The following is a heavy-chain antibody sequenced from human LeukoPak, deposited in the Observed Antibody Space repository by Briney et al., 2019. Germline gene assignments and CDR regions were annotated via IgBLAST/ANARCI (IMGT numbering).Heavy chain of an antibody. CDR2: ISAYNGNT. CDR3: ARSLPYDFWSGYYFDLGWFDP. J-gene: IGHJ5*02. CDR1: GYTFTSYG. D-gene: IGHD3-3*01. V-gene: IGHV1-18*01. Sequence: ASVKVSCKASGYTFTSYGISWVRQAPGQGLEWMGWISAYNGNTNYAQKLQGRVAMTTDTSTSTAYMELRSLRSDDTAVYYSARSLPYDFWSGYYFDLGWFDPWGQGTLVTVSS.